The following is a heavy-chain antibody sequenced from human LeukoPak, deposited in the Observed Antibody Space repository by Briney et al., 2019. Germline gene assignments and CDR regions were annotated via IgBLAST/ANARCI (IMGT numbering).Heavy chain of an antibody. V-gene: IGHV3-48*02. J-gene: IGHJ3*02. D-gene: IGHD3-3*01. CDR1: GFTFSSYS. CDR2: ISGNSRAI. CDR3: ARDTEWAFDM. Sequence: GGSLRLSCAASGFTFSSYSVNWVRQAPGKGLEWVSYISGNSRAIYYADSVKGRFTISRDNAKNSLYLQMNSLRDEDTAVYFCARDTEWAFDMWGQGALVTVSS.